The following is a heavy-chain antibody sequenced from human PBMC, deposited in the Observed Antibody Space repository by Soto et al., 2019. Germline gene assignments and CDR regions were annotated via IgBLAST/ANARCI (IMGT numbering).Heavy chain of an antibody. D-gene: IGHD2-21*01. CDR1: GGTISSNNYY. V-gene: IGHV4-39*02. J-gene: IGHJ4*02. CDR3: SRSPGDWAPCDY. CDR2: FHYGGST. Sequence: SETLSLTSTVSGGTISSNNYYWGWIRQPPGKGLEWIGSFHYGGSTYYNPSLKSRVTISVDTSKNDFSLQLRSVTAADTAVYYCSRSPGDWAPCDYWGQGTLVTVSS.